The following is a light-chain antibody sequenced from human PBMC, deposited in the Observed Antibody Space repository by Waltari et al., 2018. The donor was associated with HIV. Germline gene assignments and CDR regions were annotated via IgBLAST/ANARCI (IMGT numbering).Light chain of an antibody. CDR2: DAS. CDR1: DSHTDSFYS. CDR3: SSISGGTLV. Sequence: QSALTQPASMSGSPGQSITISCIRLDSHTDSFYSVSWYQHHPGKAPKPVLYDASSRPAGISSRFSGSQSGNTAFLTISGLQAEDEADFYCSSISGGTLVFGGGTTVTVL. V-gene: IGLV2-14*01. J-gene: IGLJ1*01.